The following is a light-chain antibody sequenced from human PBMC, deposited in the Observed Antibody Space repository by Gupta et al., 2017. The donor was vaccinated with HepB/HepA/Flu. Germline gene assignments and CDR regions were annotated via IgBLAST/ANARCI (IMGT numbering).Light chain of an antibody. CDR2: QDT. V-gene: IGLV3-1*01. CDR1: KLGDKY. J-gene: IGLJ2*01. CDR3: QAWDSSTADLV. Sequence: SYDLTQPPSVSVSPGQTASITCSGDKLGDKYACWYQQKPGQSPVLVIYQDTKRPSGIPERSSGSNSGNTATLTITGTEAMDEADYYCQAWDSSTADLVFGGGTKLTVL.